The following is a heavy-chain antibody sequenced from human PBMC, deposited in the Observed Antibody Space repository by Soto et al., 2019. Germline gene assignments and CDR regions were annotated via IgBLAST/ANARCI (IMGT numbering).Heavy chain of an antibody. CDR1: GFTFSSYW. CDR3: VRVGRLGGY. J-gene: IGHJ4*02. CDR2: IKEDGSGK. Sequence: EVQLVESGGGFVQPGGSLRLSCTASGFTFSSYWMSWVRQAPGKGLGWVANIKEDGSGKYYVDSVKGRFSISRDNARNSLYLQMNSLRVEDTAVYYCVRVGRLGGYWGQGALVTVSS. V-gene: IGHV3-7*03. D-gene: IGHD3-16*01.